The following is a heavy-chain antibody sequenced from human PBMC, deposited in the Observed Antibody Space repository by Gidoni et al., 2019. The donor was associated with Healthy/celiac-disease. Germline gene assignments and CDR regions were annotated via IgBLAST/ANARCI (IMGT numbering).Heavy chain of an antibody. J-gene: IGHJ3*02. CDR2: ISSSSSTI. D-gene: IGHD2-21*02. V-gene: IGHV3-48*02. CDR1: GFTFSSYS. CDR3: ARSPYCGGDCYRDDI. Sequence: EVQLVESGGGLVQPGGSLRLSCAAPGFTFSSYSMNWVRQAPGKGLEWVSYISSSSSTIYYADSVKGRFTISRDNAKNSLYLQMNSLRDEDTAVYYCARSPYCGGDCYRDDIWGQGTMVTVSS.